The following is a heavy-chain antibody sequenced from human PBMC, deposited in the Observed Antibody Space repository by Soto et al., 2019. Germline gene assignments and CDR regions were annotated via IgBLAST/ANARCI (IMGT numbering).Heavy chain of an antibody. D-gene: IGHD2-2*01. CDR2: INPSGGNI. V-gene: IGHV1-46*03. J-gene: IGHJ4*02. CDR1: GYTFTTYY. CDR3: GRDGGYQRFDY. Sequence: QVQLVQSGAEVKKPGASVKVSCKASGYTFTTYYIHWVRQAPGQGLEWMGIINPSGGNITYAQKFQGRVTMTRDTSTSTVYMELSSLRSEDTAVYYCGRDGGYQRFDYWGQGALVTVPS.